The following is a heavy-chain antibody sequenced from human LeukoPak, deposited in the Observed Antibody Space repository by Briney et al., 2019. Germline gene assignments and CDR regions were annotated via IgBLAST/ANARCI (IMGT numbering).Heavy chain of an antibody. CDR2: INPNSDDT. CDR3: ARSPNYSDSSGYYYVSDS. J-gene: IGHJ4*02. CDR1: GYTFTGYY. Sequence: GASVKVPCKASGYTFTGYYIHWVRQAPGQGLEWMGRINPNSDDTNYAQRFQGRVTMTRDTSISTAYMELSRLRSDDTAVYYCARSPNYSDSSGYYYVSDSWGQGTLVTVSS. V-gene: IGHV1-2*06. D-gene: IGHD3-22*01.